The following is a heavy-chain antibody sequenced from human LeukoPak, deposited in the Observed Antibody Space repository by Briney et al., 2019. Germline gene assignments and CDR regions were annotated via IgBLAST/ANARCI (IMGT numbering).Heavy chain of an antibody. V-gene: IGHV3-53*01. Sequence: GGSLRLSCAVSGFTVSSNYMSWVRQAPGKGLEWVSAFYSGGSTYYADSVKGRFTISSDNSKNTLSLQMNSLRAEDTAMYYCARSRLVGATTPFDYWGQGTLVTVSS. CDR1: GFTVSSNY. J-gene: IGHJ4*02. CDR2: FYSGGST. CDR3: ARSRLVGATTPFDY. D-gene: IGHD1-26*01.